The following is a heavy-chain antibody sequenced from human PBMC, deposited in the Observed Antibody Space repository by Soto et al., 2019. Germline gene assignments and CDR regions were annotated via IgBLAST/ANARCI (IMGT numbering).Heavy chain of an antibody. D-gene: IGHD6-13*01. CDR1: GYSFTSYW. CDR2: IYPGDSDT. CDR3: ARHISEWQQLGGRFDP. Sequence: GESLKISCKGSGYSFTSYWIGWVRQMPGKGLEWMGIIYPGDSDTRYSPSFQGQVTISADKSISTAYLQWSSLKASDTAMYYCARHISEWQQLGGRFDPWGQGTLVTVSS. J-gene: IGHJ5*02. V-gene: IGHV5-51*01.